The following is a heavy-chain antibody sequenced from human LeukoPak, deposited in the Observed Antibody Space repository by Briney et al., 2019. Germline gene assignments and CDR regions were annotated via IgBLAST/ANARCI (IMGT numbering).Heavy chain of an antibody. CDR2: KYARGSS. D-gene: IGHD2-15*01. Sequence: PSETLSLTCTVSGGSISNYYWSWIRQPAGKGLEWIGRKYARGSSNYNPPVQSRVTMSVDPSKNQFSLKLRSVTAADTAVYYCARGRYCSADICTGGDSFDIWGQGTMVSVSP. CDR3: ARGRYCSADICTGGDSFDI. V-gene: IGHV4-4*07. J-gene: IGHJ3*02. CDR1: GGSISNYY.